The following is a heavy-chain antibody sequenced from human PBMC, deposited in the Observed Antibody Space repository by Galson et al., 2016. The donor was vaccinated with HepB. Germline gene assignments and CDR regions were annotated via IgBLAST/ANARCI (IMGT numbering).Heavy chain of an antibody. V-gene: IGHV4-34*01. Sequence: EPLSLTCAVYGGSFSGYYWSWIRQPPGKGLEWIGEINHSGSTNYNPSLESRITISLDTSKNQFSLKLNAVTAADTAVYYCARGVANTIFGLIISQKPKHFDSWGQGTLVTVSS. CDR2: INHSGST. CDR1: GGSFSGYY. D-gene: IGHD3-3*01. CDR3: ARGVANTIFGLIISQKPKHFDS. J-gene: IGHJ4*02.